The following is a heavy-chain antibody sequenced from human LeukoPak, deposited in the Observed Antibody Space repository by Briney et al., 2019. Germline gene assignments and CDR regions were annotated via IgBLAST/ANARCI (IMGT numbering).Heavy chain of an antibody. CDR3: AKGPSWYGSGSYDDAFDI. V-gene: IGHV3-30*18. CDR2: ISYDGSNK. J-gene: IGHJ3*02. D-gene: IGHD3-10*01. Sequence: GGSLRLSCAASGFTFSSYGMHWVRQAPGKGLEWVAVISYDGSNKYYADSVKGRFTISRDNSKNTLYLQMNSLRAEDTAVYYCAKGPSWYGSGSYDDAFDIWGQGTMVTVSS. CDR1: GFTFSSYG.